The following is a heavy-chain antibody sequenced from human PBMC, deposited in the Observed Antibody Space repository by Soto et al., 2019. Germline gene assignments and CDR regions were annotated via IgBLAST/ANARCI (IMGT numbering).Heavy chain of an antibody. D-gene: IGHD3-10*01. V-gene: IGHV3-74*01. CDR1: GFTFSTYW. CDR2: IRGDGNDA. J-gene: IGHJ4*02. Sequence: EVQLVESGGGIVQPGGSLRLSCVASGFTFSTYWMHWVRQAPGKGLVWVSRIRGDGNDANYADSVRGRFSISRDNAKSTLYLQMNRQRAEDTAVYYCAGNLVSGSGSLGHWGQGTLVTVSS. CDR3: AGNLVSGSGSLGH.